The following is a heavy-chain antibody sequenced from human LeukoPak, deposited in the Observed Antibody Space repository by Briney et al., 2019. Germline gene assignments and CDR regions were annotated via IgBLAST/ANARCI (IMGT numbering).Heavy chain of an antibody. Sequence: PGGSLRLSCAASGFTFSSYGMHWVRQAPGKGLEWVAVISYDGSNKYYADSVKGRFTISRDNSKNTLYLQMNSLRSEDTAVYYCARVVTMVPNYYYYMDVWGKGTTVTISS. CDR3: ARVVTMVPNYYYYMDV. V-gene: IGHV3-30*03. D-gene: IGHD3-10*01. CDR2: ISYDGSNK. J-gene: IGHJ6*03. CDR1: GFTFSSYG.